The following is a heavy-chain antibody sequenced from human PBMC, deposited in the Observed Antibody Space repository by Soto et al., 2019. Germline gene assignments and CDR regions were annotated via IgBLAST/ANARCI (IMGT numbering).Heavy chain of an antibody. CDR2: IWYDGSNK. D-gene: IGHD6-19*01. V-gene: IGHV3-33*01. J-gene: IGHJ4*02. Sequence: GGSLRLSCAASGFTFSSYGMHWVRQAPGKGLEWVAVIWYDGSNKYYADSVKGRFTISRDNSKNTLYLQMNSLRAEDTAVYYCARLRSKGSGWTNDYWGQGTLVTVSS. CDR1: GFTFSSYG. CDR3: ARLRSKGSGWTNDY.